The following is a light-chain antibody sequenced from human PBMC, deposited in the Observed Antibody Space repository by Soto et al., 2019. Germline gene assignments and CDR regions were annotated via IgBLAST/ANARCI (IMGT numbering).Light chain of an antibody. CDR1: QNINNY. V-gene: IGKV1-39*01. J-gene: IGKJ1*01. CDR2: AAS. Sequence: DILMTQSPSSLSASVGDRVTITCQASQNINNYLNWYQQKPGRAPKLLIFAASSLQSGVPSRFSGSRSGPDFTLTISSLQPEDFATYYCQQSYSSPPTFGQGTKVDIK. CDR3: QQSYSSPPT.